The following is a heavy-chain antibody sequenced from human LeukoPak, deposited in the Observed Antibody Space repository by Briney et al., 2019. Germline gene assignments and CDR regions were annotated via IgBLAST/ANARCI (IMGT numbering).Heavy chain of an antibody. CDR1: GSSFSNYA. Sequence: GESLRLSCEASGSSFSNYAMSWVRQAPGRGLEWVSCSSCSSDNTNYADSVKGRFTISRDNSKNILYLQMSSLTAEDTAVYWCAKDPINWGSIYFDCWGQGTLVTVSS. D-gene: IGHD7-27*01. CDR3: AKDPINWGSIYFDC. CDR2: SSCSSDNT. J-gene: IGHJ4*02. V-gene: IGHV3-23*01.